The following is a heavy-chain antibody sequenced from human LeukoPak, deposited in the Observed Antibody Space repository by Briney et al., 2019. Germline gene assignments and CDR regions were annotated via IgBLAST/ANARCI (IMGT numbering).Heavy chain of an antibody. CDR3: ARDLGGGGSYLAYFDY. Sequence: SQTLSLTCTVSGGSISSGSYYWSWIRQPAGKGLEWIGSIYHSGSTYYNPSLKSRVTISVDTSKNQFSLKLSSVTAADTAVYYCARDLGGGGSYLAYFDYWGQGTLVTVSS. J-gene: IGHJ4*02. V-gene: IGHV4-61*02. CDR2: IYHSGST. CDR1: GGSISSGSYY. D-gene: IGHD1-26*01.